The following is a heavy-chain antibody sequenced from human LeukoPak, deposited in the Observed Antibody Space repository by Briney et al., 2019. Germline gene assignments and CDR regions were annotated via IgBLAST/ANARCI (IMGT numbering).Heavy chain of an antibody. V-gene: IGHV4-34*01. D-gene: IGHD1-26*01. Sequence: SKTLSLTCAVYGESFSGYYWSWIRQPPGKGLDWIGEINHSGSTNYNPSLKSRVTISVDTSKNQFSLKLTSVTAADTAVYYCARGPMTVGASPFDYWGQGTLVTVSS. CDR1: GESFSGYY. CDR3: ARGPMTVGASPFDY. J-gene: IGHJ4*02. CDR2: INHSGST.